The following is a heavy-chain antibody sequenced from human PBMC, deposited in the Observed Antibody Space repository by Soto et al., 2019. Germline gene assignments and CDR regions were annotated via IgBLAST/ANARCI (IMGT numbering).Heavy chain of an antibody. CDR2: IIPIFGTA. CDR3: AREDTAMVGENYYYYGMDV. Sequence: SVKVSCKASGGTFSSYAISWVRQAPGQGLEWMGGIIPIFGTANYAQKFQGRVTITADESTSTAYMELSSLRSEDTAVYYCAREDTAMVGENYYYYGMDVWGQGTTVTVSS. J-gene: IGHJ6*02. CDR1: GGTFSSYA. D-gene: IGHD5-18*01. V-gene: IGHV1-69*13.